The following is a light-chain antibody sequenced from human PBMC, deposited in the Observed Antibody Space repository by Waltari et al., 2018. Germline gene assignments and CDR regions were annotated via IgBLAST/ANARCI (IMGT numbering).Light chain of an antibody. J-gene: IGLJ3*02. Sequence: SYGLTQPSSVSVSPGQTAKILCSGDILAKKYARWFQQKPGQAPLLLIYEDSERPSEIPGRFSGSSSGTTVTLTITGAHVDDEADYYCFSAADNNWVFGGGTKLTVL. CDR1: ILAKKY. CDR3: FSAADNNWV. V-gene: IGLV3-27*01. CDR2: EDS.